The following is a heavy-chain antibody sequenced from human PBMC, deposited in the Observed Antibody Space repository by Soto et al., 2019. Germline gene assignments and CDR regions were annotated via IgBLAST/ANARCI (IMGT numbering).Heavy chain of an antibody. J-gene: IGHJ5*02. D-gene: IGHD5-18*01. CDR1: GFTVSSNY. CDR2: IYSGGST. CDR3: AREGVTAITNWFDP. Sequence: GGSLRLSCAASGFTVSSNYMSWVRQAPGKGLEWVSAIYSGGSTYYADSVKGRFTISRDNSKNTLYLQMNSLRAEDTAVYYCAREGVTAITNWFDPWGQGTLVTVSS. V-gene: IGHV3-53*01.